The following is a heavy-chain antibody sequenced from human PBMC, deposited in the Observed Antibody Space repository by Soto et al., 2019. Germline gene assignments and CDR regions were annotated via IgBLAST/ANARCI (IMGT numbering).Heavy chain of an antibody. Sequence: SETLSLTCTVSGGSIDSDGSYWSWIRQSPGKGLEWLGYIYYSGTTYYNPSLKSRVSISVDTSKNQFSLKLSSVTAADTAVYYCARVWGGAFDIWGQGTMVTVSS. CDR3: ARVWGGAFDI. J-gene: IGHJ3*02. CDR2: IYYSGTT. V-gene: IGHV4-61*08. CDR1: GGSIDSDGSY. D-gene: IGHD3-10*01.